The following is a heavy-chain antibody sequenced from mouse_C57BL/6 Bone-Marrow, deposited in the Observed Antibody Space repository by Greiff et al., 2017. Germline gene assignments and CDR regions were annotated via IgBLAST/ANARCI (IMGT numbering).Heavy chain of an antibody. CDR2: ISYDGSN. CDR3: ARGGGSSDWYFGV. J-gene: IGHJ1*03. CDR1: GYSITSCYY. Sequence: DVQLQESGPGLVKPSQSLSLTCSVTGYSITSCYYWNWIRQFPGNKLEWMGYISYDGSNNYNPSLKNRISITRDTSKNQFFLKLNSVTTEDTATYYCARGGGSSDWYFGVWGTGTTVTVSS. D-gene: IGHD1-1*01. V-gene: IGHV3-6*01.